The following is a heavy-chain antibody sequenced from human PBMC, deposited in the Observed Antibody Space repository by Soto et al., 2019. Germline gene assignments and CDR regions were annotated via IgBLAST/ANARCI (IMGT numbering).Heavy chain of an antibody. CDR1: GFTFSSYA. CDR3: AKGRQYLYEGRGFDI. V-gene: IGHV3-23*01. CDR2: ISYSGGGT. Sequence: GGSLRLSCAASGFTFSSYAMSWVRQAPGKGLEWVSAISYSGGGTYYADSVKGRFTISRDNSKNTLYLQMNSLRAEDTAVYYCAKGRQYLYEGRGFDIWGQGTMVTVSS. J-gene: IGHJ3*02. D-gene: IGHD2-8*01.